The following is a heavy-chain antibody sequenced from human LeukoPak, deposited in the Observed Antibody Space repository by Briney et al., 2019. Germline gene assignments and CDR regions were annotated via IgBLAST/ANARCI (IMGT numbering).Heavy chain of an antibody. J-gene: IGHJ5*02. Sequence: PSETLSLTCAVSGYSISSGYYWGWIRQPPGKGLAWIGSIYHSGSTYYNPSLKSRVTISVDASKNQFSLKLSSVTAADTAVYYCARLQGYCSSTSCYPYNWFDPWGQGTLVTVSS. CDR1: GYSISSGYY. CDR2: IYHSGST. CDR3: ARLQGYCSSTSCYPYNWFDP. D-gene: IGHD2-2*01. V-gene: IGHV4-38-2*01.